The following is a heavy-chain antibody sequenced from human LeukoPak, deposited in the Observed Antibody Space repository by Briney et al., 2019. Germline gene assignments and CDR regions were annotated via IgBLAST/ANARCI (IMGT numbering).Heavy chain of an antibody. Sequence: ASVKVSCKASGYTFTNNYLHWVRQAPGQGLEWMGMIYPRDGSTSYAQNFQGRVTVTRDTSTTTVHMELRGLRSEDTAVYYCARDQEGFDYWGQGTVVTVFS. CDR1: GYTFTNNY. CDR3: ARDQEGFDY. CDR2: IYPRDGST. V-gene: IGHV1-46*01. J-gene: IGHJ4*02.